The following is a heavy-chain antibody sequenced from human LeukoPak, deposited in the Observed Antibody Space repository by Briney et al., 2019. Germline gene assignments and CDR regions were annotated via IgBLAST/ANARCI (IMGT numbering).Heavy chain of an antibody. CDR3: ARSRYYYDSSGSYYFDY. D-gene: IGHD3-22*01. CDR2: IYYSGST. Sequence: SETLSLTCTASGGSISSYYWSWIRQPPGKGLEWIGYIYYSGSTNYNPSLKSRVTISVDTSKNQFSLKLSSVTAADTAVYYCARSRYYYDSSGSYYFDYWGQGTLVTVSS. CDR1: GGSISSYY. V-gene: IGHV4-59*01. J-gene: IGHJ4*02.